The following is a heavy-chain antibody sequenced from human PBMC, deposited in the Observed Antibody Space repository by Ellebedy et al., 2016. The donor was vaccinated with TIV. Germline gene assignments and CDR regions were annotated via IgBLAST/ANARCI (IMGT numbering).Heavy chain of an antibody. Sequence: SVKVSCKASGGTFSSYAISWVRQAPGQGLEWMGRIIPILGIANYAQKFQGSVTITADKSTSTAYMELSSLGSEDTAVYYCARDADTAMVKFDYWGQGTLVTVSS. V-gene: IGHV1-69*04. D-gene: IGHD5-18*01. J-gene: IGHJ4*02. CDR2: IIPILGIA. CDR3: ARDADTAMVKFDY. CDR1: GGTFSSYA.